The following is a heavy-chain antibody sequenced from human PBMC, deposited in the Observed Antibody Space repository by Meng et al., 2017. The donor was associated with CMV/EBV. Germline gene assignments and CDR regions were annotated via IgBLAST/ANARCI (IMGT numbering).Heavy chain of an antibody. J-gene: IGHJ6*02. CDR3: ARALVDTAMVTPTYYYYGMDV. Sequence: GESLKISCAASGFTFSSYSMNWVRQAPGKGLEWVSSISSSSSYIYYADSVKGRFTISRDNAKNSLYLQMNSLRAEDTAVYYYARALVDTAMVTPTYYYYGMDVWGQGTTVTVSS. D-gene: IGHD5-18*01. CDR2: ISSSSSYI. V-gene: IGHV3-21*01. CDR1: GFTFSSYS.